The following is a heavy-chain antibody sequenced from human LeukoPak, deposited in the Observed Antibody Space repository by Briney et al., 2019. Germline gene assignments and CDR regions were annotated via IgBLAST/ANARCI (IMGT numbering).Heavy chain of an antibody. CDR3: ARAYGSGTPIGGFDY. J-gene: IGHJ4*02. V-gene: IGHV4-59*01. Sequence: SETLSLTCTASGGSISSYYWSWIRQPPGKGLEWIGYIYYSGSTNYNPSLKSRVTISVDTSKNQFSLKLSSVTAADTAVYYCARAYGSGTPIGGFDYWGQGTLVTVSS. D-gene: IGHD3-10*01. CDR1: GGSISSYY. CDR2: IYYSGST.